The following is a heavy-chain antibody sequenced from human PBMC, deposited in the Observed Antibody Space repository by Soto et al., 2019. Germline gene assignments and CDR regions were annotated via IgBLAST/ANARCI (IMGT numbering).Heavy chain of an antibody. J-gene: IGHJ4*02. Sequence: EVQLVESGGGLVKPGGSLRLSCAASGFTFSSYSMNWVRQAPGKGLEWVSSISSSSSYIYYADSVKGRFTISRDNAKNSLYLQMISLRAEDTAVYYCAREAAAAGTGYDYWGQGTLVTVSS. V-gene: IGHV3-21*01. D-gene: IGHD6-13*01. CDR1: GFTFSSYS. CDR3: AREAAAAGTGYDY. CDR2: ISSSSSYI.